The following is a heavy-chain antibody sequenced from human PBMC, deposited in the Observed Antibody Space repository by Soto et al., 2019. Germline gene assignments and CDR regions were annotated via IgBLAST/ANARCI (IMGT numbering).Heavy chain of an antibody. V-gene: IGHV1-18*01. J-gene: IGHJ5*02. CDR2: ISAYNGNT. Sequence: QVQLVQSGAEVKKPGASVKVSCKASGYTFTSYDISWVRQAPGQGLEWMGWISAYNGNTNYAQKLQGRVTMTTDTSTSTANMELRRLRCDNTAVYYCERNPLGGSVLMVSDPWGQGTLVTVSS. CDR1: GYTFTSYD. D-gene: IGHD2-8*01. CDR3: ERNPLGGSVLMVSDP.